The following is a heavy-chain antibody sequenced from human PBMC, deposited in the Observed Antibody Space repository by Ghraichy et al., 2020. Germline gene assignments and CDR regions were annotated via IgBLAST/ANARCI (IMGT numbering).Heavy chain of an antibody. Sequence: LSLTCAASGFTFSDYYMSWIRQAPGKGLEWVSYISSSSSYTNYADSVKGRFTISRDNAKNSLYLQMNSLRAEDTAVYYCAREGHYDILTGYYSYYYGMDVWGQGTTVTVSS. J-gene: IGHJ6*02. V-gene: IGHV3-11*05. D-gene: IGHD3-9*01. CDR3: AREGHYDILTGYYSYYYGMDV. CDR1: GFTFSDYY. CDR2: ISSSSSYT.